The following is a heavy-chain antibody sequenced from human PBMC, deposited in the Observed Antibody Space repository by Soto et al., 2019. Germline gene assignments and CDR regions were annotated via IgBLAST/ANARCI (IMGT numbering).Heavy chain of an antibody. CDR2: TYYRSKWYN. Sequence: PSQTLSLTCAISGDSVSSNSAAWNWIRQSPSRGLEWLGRTYYRSKWYNDYAVSVKSRITINPDTSKNQFSLQLNSVTPEDTAVYYCARGNGYSSSWYHYYYYYGMDVWGQGTTVTVSS. V-gene: IGHV6-1*01. D-gene: IGHD6-13*01. CDR3: ARGNGYSSSWYHYYYYYGMDV. J-gene: IGHJ6*02. CDR1: GDSVSSNSAA.